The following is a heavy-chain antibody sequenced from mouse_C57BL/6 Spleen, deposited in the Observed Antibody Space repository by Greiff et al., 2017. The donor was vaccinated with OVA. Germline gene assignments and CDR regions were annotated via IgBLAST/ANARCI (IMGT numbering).Heavy chain of an antibody. CDR1: GFTFSSYG. Sequence: EVMLVESGGDLVKPGGSLKLSCAASGFTFSSYGMSWVRQTPDKRLEWVATISSGGSYTYYPDSVKGRFTISRDNAKNTLYLQMSRLKSEDTAMYYCTITVDYWGQGTSVTVSS. CDR3: TITVDY. J-gene: IGHJ4*01. CDR2: ISSGGSYT. V-gene: IGHV5-6*01. D-gene: IGHD1-1*01.